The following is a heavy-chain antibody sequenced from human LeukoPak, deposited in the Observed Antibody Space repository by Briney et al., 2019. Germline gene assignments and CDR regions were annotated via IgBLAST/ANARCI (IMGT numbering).Heavy chain of an antibody. CDR1: GITFSSYG. Sequence: GGSLRLSCAASGITFSSYGMSWVRPAPGKGLEWVSSISSTGGNTYYADSVKGRFTISRDNSKNSLYLQMNSLRAEDTAVYYCARDRYYDFWSGYYIGGGLDYWGQGTLVTVSS. D-gene: IGHD3-3*01. J-gene: IGHJ4*02. CDR3: ARDRYYDFWSGYYIGGGLDY. V-gene: IGHV3-23*01. CDR2: ISSTGGNT.